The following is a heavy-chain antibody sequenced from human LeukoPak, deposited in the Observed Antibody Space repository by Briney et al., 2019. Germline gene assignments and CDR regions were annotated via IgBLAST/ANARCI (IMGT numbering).Heavy chain of an antibody. CDR3: ARAKLERPKNWFDP. CDR2: TYYRSKWYN. D-gene: IGHD1-1*01. CDR1: GDSVSSNSAA. Sequence: SQTLSLTCAISGDSVSSNSAAWNWIRQSPSRGLEWLGRTYYRSKWYNYYAVSVKSRITINPDTSKNQFSLQLNSVTPEDTAVYYCARAKLERPKNWFDPWGQGTLVTVSS. V-gene: IGHV6-1*01. J-gene: IGHJ5*02.